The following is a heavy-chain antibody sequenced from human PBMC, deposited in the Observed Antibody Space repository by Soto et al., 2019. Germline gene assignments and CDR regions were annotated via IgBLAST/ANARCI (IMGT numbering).Heavy chain of an antibody. CDR3: ARLGLLSGEGLDY. V-gene: IGHV1-3*01. CDR1: GYTFTSYA. CDR2: IHADDGNT. Sequence: QVQLVQSGAEVKKPGASLKVSCTASGYTFTSYAMHWVRQAPGQRLEWMGWIHADDGNTKYSQRFQGRVTITRDTSASTAYMELSSLRSEDTAVYYCARLGLLSGEGLDYWGQGTLVTVSS. D-gene: IGHD2-21*01. J-gene: IGHJ4*02.